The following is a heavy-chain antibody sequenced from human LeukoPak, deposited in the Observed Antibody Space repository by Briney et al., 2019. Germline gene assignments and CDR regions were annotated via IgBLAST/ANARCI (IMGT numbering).Heavy chain of an antibody. V-gene: IGHV4-59*08. D-gene: IGHD3-16*01. Sequence: SETLSLTCTASGGSIAGHYWSWIWQSPGKGLEWIAYIYNSGTTNYNPSLKSRVTISLDTSKNQVSLKLTYVTAADAAAYFCARHLRTTLGEHTHSYPMDVWGQGTTVTVSS. CDR1: GGSIAGHY. J-gene: IGHJ6*02. CDR3: ARHLRTTLGEHTHSYPMDV. CDR2: IYNSGTT.